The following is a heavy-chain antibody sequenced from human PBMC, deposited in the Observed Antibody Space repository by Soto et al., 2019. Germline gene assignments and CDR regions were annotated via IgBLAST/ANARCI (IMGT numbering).Heavy chain of an antibody. V-gene: IGHV3-7*01. CDR2: IKQDGSEK. CDR3: ARVFERWQQFDY. Sequence: EVQLVESGGGLVQPGGSLRLSCVASEFIVNNYWMSWVRQAPGKGLEWVANIKQDGSEKYYVESMKGRFTISRDNAKNSLFLQMNSLRVEDTAVYYCARVFERWQQFDYWGQGTLVTVSS. J-gene: IGHJ4*02. CDR1: EFIVNNYW.